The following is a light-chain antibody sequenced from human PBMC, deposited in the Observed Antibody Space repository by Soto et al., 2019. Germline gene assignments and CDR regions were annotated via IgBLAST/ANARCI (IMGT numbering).Light chain of an antibody. Sequence: EIVLTQSPATLSLSPGERATLSCRASQSVSNNYLAWYQQKPGQAPRLLIYGSSNRATGIPDRFSCSGSGTDFTLTISRLEPEDFAVYYCQQYGSSLTWTFGQGTKVEIK. V-gene: IGKV3-20*01. CDR2: GSS. CDR1: QSVSNNY. CDR3: QQYGSSLTWT. J-gene: IGKJ1*01.